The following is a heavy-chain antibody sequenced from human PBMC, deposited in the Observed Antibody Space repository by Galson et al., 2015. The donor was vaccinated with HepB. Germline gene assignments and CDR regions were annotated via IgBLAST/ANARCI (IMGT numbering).Heavy chain of an antibody. V-gene: IGHV1-18*04. CDR2: ISAYNGNT. Sequence: SVKVSCKASGYTFTSYGISWVRQAPGQGLEWMGWISAYNGNTNYAQKLQGRVTMTTGTSTSTAYMELRSPRSDDTAVYYCARVYDILTGYYNNWFDPWGQGTLVTVSS. D-gene: IGHD3-9*01. J-gene: IGHJ5*02. CDR1: GYTFTSYG. CDR3: ARVYDILTGYYNNWFDP.